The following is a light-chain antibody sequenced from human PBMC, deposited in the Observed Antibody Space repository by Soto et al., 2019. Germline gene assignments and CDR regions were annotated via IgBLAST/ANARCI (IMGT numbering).Light chain of an antibody. CDR2: DVS. Sequence: ENVLTQSPATLSLSPGEGATLSCRASESVGSDLAWYQQKPGQPPRLLIYDVSGRATGVPATFSGSGSGTDFTLTISSLEPEDFAVYYCQQLDSCPLTFGVGTKVEIK. V-gene: IGKV3-11*01. CDR1: ESVGSD. CDR3: QQLDSCPLT. J-gene: IGKJ4*01.